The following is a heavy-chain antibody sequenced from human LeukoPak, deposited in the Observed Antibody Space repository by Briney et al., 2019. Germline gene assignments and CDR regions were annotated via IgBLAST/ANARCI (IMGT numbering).Heavy chain of an antibody. CDR1: GGSISSNSFY. J-gene: IGHJ5*02. Sequence: KPSETLSLTCTVSGGSISSNSFYWGWIRQPPGKGLEWIGSICYSGSTYYNPSLKSRVTISVDTSKNYFSLNLTSVTAADTAVYYCARHPSYSAHDAWGQGTLVTVSS. V-gene: IGHV4-39*01. CDR3: ARHPSYSAHDA. CDR2: ICYSGST. D-gene: IGHD5-12*01.